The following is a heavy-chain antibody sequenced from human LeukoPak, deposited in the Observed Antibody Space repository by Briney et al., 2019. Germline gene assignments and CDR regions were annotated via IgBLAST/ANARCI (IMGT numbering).Heavy chain of an antibody. J-gene: IGHJ4*02. CDR3: ARSRVGIAVAAYFAY. V-gene: IGHV1-69*05. CDR2: IIPIFGTA. Sequence: EASVKVSCKASGGTFSSYAISWVRQAPGQGLEWMGGIIPIFGTANYAQKFQGRVTITTDESTSTAYMELGSLRSEDTAVYYCARSRVGIAVAAYFAYCGQGTPAT. CDR1: GGTFSSYA. D-gene: IGHD6-19*01.